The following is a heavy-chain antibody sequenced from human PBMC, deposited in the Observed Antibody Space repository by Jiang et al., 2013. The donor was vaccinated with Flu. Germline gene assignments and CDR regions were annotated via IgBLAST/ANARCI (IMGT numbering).Heavy chain of an antibody. Sequence: SRVTISVDTSKTQFSLKLSSVTAADTAVYYCARRDPRQWYFDLWGRGTLVTVSS. J-gene: IGHJ2*01. CDR3: ARRDPRQWYFDL. V-gene: IGHV4-59*08. D-gene: IGHD2-21*02.